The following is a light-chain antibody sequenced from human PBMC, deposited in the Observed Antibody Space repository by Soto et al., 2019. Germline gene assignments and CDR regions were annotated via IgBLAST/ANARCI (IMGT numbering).Light chain of an antibody. V-gene: IGKV2-30*01. Sequence: VVMTQYMNSLLVIPGQPACGSCRSSQSLVDNDGNSYLNWFQQRPGQSPRRLIYKVSSRDSGVPDRFSGSGSGTDFTLKISRVEAEDVGVYCCMLSTHLPPTFCQGSMVDIK. CDR1: QSLVDNDGNSY. CDR2: KVS. CDR3: MLSTHLPPT. J-gene: IGKJ1*01.